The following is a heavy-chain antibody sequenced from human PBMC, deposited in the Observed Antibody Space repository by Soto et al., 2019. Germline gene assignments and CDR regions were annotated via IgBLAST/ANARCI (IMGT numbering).Heavy chain of an antibody. Sequence: EVRLLESGGGLVQPGGSLRLSCAASGFTFSSYAMSWVRQAPGKGLEWVSAISGSGGSTYYADSVKGRFTISRDNSKNTLYLQMNSLRAEDTAVYYCAKDYADSTYYDFWSGYYAFFDYWGQGTLVTVSS. J-gene: IGHJ4*02. V-gene: IGHV3-23*01. D-gene: IGHD3-3*01. CDR1: GFTFSSYA. CDR3: AKDYADSTYYDFWSGYYAFFDY. CDR2: ISGSGGST.